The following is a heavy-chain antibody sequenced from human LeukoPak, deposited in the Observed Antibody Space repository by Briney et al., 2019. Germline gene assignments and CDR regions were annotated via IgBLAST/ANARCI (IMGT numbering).Heavy chain of an antibody. CDR3: AGPRIFFDY. CDR1: GGSISSYY. Sequence: SETLSLTCTVSGGSISSYYWSWIRQPPGKGLEWIGYVYYSGSTNYNPSLKSRVTISVDTSRNQFSLKLSSVTAADTAVYYCAGPRIFFDYWGQGTLVTVSS. D-gene: IGHD3-3*01. CDR2: VYYSGST. V-gene: IGHV4-59*01. J-gene: IGHJ4*02.